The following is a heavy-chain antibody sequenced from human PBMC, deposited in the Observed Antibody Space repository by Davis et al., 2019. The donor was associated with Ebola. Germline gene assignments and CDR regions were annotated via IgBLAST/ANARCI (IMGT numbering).Heavy chain of an antibody. CDR2: IKQDGSEK. Sequence: GESLKISCAASGFTFSSYWMSWVRQAPGKGLEWVANIKQDGSEKYYVDSVKGRFTISRDNAKISLYLQMNSLRAEETAVYYCARETWLQPPDYWGQGTLVTVSS. J-gene: IGHJ4*02. CDR1: GFTFSSYW. CDR3: ARETWLQPPDY. D-gene: IGHD6-19*01. V-gene: IGHV3-7*01.